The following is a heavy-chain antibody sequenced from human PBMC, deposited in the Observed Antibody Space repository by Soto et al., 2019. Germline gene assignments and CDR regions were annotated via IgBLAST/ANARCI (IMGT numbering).Heavy chain of an antibody. CDR2: ISGSGGST. CDR3: AIGGRNGWYDAFDI. V-gene: IGHV3-23*01. J-gene: IGHJ3*02. Sequence: EVQLLESGGGLVQPGRSLRLSCAASGFTFRSYVMNWVRQAPGKGLEWVSTISGSGGSTYYADSVEGRITFSRDNAKNTLHLLMNSLRAEDTAVYYCAIGGRNGWYDAFDIWGQGTMVTVSS. D-gene: IGHD6-19*01. CDR1: GFTFRSYV.